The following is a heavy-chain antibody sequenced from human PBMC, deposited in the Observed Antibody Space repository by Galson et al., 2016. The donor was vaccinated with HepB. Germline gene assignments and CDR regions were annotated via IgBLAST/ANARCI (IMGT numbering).Heavy chain of an antibody. V-gene: IGHV6-1*01. CDR2: AYYRSNWHY. J-gene: IGHJ4*02. Sequence: CAISGDSVSSNSAAWNWIRQSPSRGLEWLGRAYYRSNWHYDYAVSVQGRFTINPDTSKNQFSLQLNSVTPEDTAVYYCARVSLITASIWTWSAVDYWGPGALVTVSS. D-gene: IGHD3-22*01. CDR3: ARVSLITASIWTWSAVDY. CDR1: GDSVSSNSAA.